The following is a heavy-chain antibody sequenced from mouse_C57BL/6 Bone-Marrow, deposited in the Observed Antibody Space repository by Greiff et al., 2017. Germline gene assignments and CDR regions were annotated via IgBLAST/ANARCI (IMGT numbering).Heavy chain of an antibody. V-gene: IGHV1-63*01. D-gene: IGHD3-2*02. Sequence: QVQLQQSGAELVRPGTSVKMSCKASGYTFTNYWIGWAKQRPGHGLEWIGDIYPGGGYTNYTEKFKGKATLTADKSSSTAYMQFSSLTSEDSAIYYCSRRGWGYFDVWGTGTTVTVSS. CDR3: SRRGWGYFDV. CDR1: GYTFTNYW. CDR2: IYPGGGYT. J-gene: IGHJ1*03.